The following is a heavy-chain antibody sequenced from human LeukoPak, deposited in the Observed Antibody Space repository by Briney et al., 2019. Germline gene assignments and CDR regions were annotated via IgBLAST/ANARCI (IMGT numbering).Heavy chain of an antibody. CDR2: ISAYNGNT. V-gene: IGHV1-18*01. Sequence: ASVKVSCKASGYTFTSYGISWVRQAPGQGLEWMGWISAYNGNTKYAQRLQGRVTMTTDTSTTTAYVELRSLRSDDTAVYYCARDLLQYFDWLTMAGYWGQGTLVSVSS. J-gene: IGHJ4*02. D-gene: IGHD3-9*01. CDR1: GYTFTSYG. CDR3: ARDLLQYFDWLTMAGY.